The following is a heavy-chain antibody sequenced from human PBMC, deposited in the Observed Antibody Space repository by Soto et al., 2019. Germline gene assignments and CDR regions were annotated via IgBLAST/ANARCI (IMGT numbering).Heavy chain of an antibody. V-gene: IGHV3-48*02. D-gene: IGHD1-20*01. CDR2: IGINSEII. CDR3: AMSLVTGTKNAFDI. CDR1: GFTFSSHP. Sequence: GGSLRLSCVASGFTFSSHPMNWVRQAPGKGLEWVSYIGINSEIIYYAASVKGRFTISRDNAKNSLYLEMNSLRDEDTAVYYGAMSLVTGTKNAFDIWCQGTMVSV. J-gene: IGHJ3*02.